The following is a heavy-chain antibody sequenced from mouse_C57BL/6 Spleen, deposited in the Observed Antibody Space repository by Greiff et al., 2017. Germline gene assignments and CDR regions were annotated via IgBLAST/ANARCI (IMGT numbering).Heavy chain of an antibody. J-gene: IGHJ2*01. Sequence: VQLEQSGAELVRPGASVKLSCTASGFNIKDGYMRYVKRRPERDMVWRGGYDPENGGNEYASTFQGQATITADTSSNTAYVQLSSLTSEYTAVYYCTSEGDYWGQGTTLTVSS. D-gene: IGHD3-2*02. CDR3: TSEGDY. V-gene: IGHV14-4*01. CDR2: YDPENGGN. CDR1: GFNIKDGY.